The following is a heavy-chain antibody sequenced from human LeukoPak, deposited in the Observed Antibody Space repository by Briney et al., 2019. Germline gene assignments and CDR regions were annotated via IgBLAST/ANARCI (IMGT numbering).Heavy chain of an antibody. CDR2: ISAYNGNT. V-gene: IGHV1-18*01. D-gene: IGHD3-10*01. J-gene: IGHJ4*02. CDR3: ARGRSIWFGELLPFDY. CDR1: GGTFSSYA. Sequence: ASVKVSCKASGGTFSSYAISWARQAPGQGLEWMGWISAYNGNTNYAQKLQGRVTMTTDTSTSTAYMELRSLRSDGTAVYYCARGRSIWFGELLPFDYWGQGTLVTVSS.